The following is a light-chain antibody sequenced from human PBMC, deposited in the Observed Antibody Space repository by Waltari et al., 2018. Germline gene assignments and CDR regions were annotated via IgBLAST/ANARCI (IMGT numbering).Light chain of an antibody. J-gene: IGLJ2*01. CDR2: SNN. V-gene: IGLV1-44*01. CDR3: AAWDDSLNGPV. CDR1: SSNIGSTT. Sequence: QSVLTQPPSASVTPGQRVTISCSGSSSNIGSTTVTCYQQLPGPAPKLLISSNNQRPSGVPDRFSGAKSGTSAFLAISGLQSEDEADYYCAAWDDSLNGPVFGGGTKLTVL.